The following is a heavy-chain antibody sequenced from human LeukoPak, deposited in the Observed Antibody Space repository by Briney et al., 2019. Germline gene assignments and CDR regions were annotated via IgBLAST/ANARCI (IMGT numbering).Heavy chain of an antibody. J-gene: IGHJ5*02. Sequence: PSETLPLTCSVSGGSISGYFWNWIRQPAGMGLEWIGRISISGNTNYNPSLKSRVTMSVDTSKNQFSLKVTSVTAADTAVYYCARDVHSSNWYGSFDPWGQGTLVTVSS. CDR2: ISISGNT. V-gene: IGHV4-4*07. CDR3: ARDVHSSNWYGSFDP. D-gene: IGHD6-13*01. CDR1: GGSISGYF.